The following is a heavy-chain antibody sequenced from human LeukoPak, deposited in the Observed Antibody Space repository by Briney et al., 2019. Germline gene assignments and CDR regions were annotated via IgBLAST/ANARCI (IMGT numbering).Heavy chain of an antibody. CDR1: EYTFTSYA. J-gene: IGHJ6*02. CDR3: TREGMRGTGSPCDYAMDV. D-gene: IGHD3-10*01. CDR2: INAGNGNT. Sequence: ASVKVSCKASEYTFTSYAIHWVRQAPGQRLEWMGWINAGNGNTKYSQKFQGRATITRDTSATTSYMELNNLRSEDTAVYYCTREGMRGTGSPCDYAMDVWGQGTTVIVSS. V-gene: IGHV1-3*01.